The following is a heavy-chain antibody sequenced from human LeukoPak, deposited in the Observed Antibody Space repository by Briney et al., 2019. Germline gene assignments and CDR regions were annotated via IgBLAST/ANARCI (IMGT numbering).Heavy chain of an antibody. J-gene: IGHJ4*02. CDR1: GYSFTTYW. CDR2: IDPSDSYT. V-gene: IGHV5-10-1*01. D-gene: IGHD3-10*01. CDR3: ARHYGSLFDY. Sequence: GESLKISFKGSGYSFTTYWISWVRQMPGKGLEWMGRIDPSDSYTNYSPSFQGHVTISADKSISTAYLQWSSLKASDSAMYYCARHYGSLFDYWGQGTLVTVSS.